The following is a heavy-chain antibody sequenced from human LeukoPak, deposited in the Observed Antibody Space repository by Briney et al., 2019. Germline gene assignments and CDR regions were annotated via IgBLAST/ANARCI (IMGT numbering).Heavy chain of an antibody. Sequence: GGSLRLSCAASGFTFSDYSMNWVRQAPGKGLEWISYVGISSGNTKYADSVKGRFTISGDSARNSLHLQMSSLRVEDTAVYYCARDHNYAFDNWGQGTLVTVSS. CDR3: ARDHNYAFDN. D-gene: IGHD1-1*01. CDR1: GFTFSDYS. CDR2: VGISSGNT. J-gene: IGHJ4*02. V-gene: IGHV3-48*04.